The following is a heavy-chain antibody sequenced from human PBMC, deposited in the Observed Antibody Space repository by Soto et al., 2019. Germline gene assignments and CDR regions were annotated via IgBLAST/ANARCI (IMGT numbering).Heavy chain of an antibody. CDR2: IWSDGRNK. V-gene: IGHV3-33*06. CDR3: ANDLYNYVCVSNRYTDRRQYHYAMDV. CDR1: GFTFSTYG. Sequence: GGSMRLSCAASGFTFSTYGMHGVRQAPGKGLEWVAVIWSDGRNKFYADSVKGRFTISRDNSKNTLYLQMDSLTTEDTAVYYCANDLYNYVCVSNRYTDRRQYHYAMDVWGQETTVTVSS. J-gene: IGHJ6*02. D-gene: IGHD3-16*02.